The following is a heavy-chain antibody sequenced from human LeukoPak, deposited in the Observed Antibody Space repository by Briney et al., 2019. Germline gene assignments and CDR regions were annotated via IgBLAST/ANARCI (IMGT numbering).Heavy chain of an antibody. Sequence: PGGSLRLSCAASGFTFSSYGMHWVRQAPGKGLEWVAVISYDGSNKYYADSVKGRFTISRDNSKNTLYLQMNSLRAEDTAVYYCAKPSAGVGARAFGLDYWGQGTLVTVFS. V-gene: IGHV3-30*18. CDR3: AKPSAGVGARAFGLDY. CDR1: GFTFSSYG. J-gene: IGHJ4*02. CDR2: ISYDGSNK. D-gene: IGHD1-26*01.